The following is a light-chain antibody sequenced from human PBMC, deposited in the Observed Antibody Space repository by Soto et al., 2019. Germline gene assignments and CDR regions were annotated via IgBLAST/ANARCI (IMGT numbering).Light chain of an antibody. V-gene: IGLV2-14*01. CDR1: SSDVGDYTY. Sequence: QSALTQPASVSGSPGQSIAISCTGTSSDVGDYTYVSWYQQHPGKAPKLMIYEVSNRPPGVSDRCSGSKSGNTASLTLSGLQAEDAGDDYGSSYTSSNTFVFGTGTKLTVL. CDR3: SSYTSSNTFV. J-gene: IGLJ1*01. CDR2: EVS.